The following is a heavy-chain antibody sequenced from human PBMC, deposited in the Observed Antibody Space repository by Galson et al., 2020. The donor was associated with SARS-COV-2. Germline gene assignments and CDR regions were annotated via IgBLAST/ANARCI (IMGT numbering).Heavy chain of an antibody. V-gene: IGHV1-2*02. D-gene: IGHD3-9*01. CDR2: INPNSGGT. CDR3: ARTASLLRYCDCLSYYFDH. CDR1: GYTFTGYY. J-gene: IGHJ4*02. Sequence: ASVKVSCKASGYTFTGYYMHWVRQAPGQGLEWMGWINPNSGGTNYAQKSQGRVTMTRDTSISTAYMELSRLRSDDTAVYYCARTASLLRYCDCLSYYFDHWGQGTLVTVSS.